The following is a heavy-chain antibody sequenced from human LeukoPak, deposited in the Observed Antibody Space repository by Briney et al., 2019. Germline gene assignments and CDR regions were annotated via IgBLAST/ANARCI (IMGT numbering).Heavy chain of an antibody. V-gene: IGHV3-30*04. Sequence: PGGSLRLSCAASGFTFSSYAMHWVRQAPGKGLEWVAVISYDGSNKYFADSVKGRFTISRDNAKNSLYLQMNSLRAEDTAVYYCARDFGDYDILTGPRFDYWGQGTLVTVSS. CDR3: ARDFGDYDILTGPRFDY. J-gene: IGHJ4*02. D-gene: IGHD3-9*01. CDR1: GFTFSSYA. CDR2: ISYDGSNK.